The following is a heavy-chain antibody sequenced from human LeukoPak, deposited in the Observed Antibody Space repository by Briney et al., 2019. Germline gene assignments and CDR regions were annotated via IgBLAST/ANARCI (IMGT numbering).Heavy chain of an antibody. CDR2: IKQDGSEK. Sequence: TGGSLRLSCAASGFTFSSYWMNWVRQAPGKGLEWVANIKQDGSEKYYVDSVKGRFTISRDNAKNSLYLQMNSLRAEDTAVYYCARDFWSGSYHFDYWGQGTLVTVSS. D-gene: IGHD3-3*01. CDR1: GFTFSSYW. J-gene: IGHJ4*02. CDR3: ARDFWSGSYHFDY. V-gene: IGHV3-7*01.